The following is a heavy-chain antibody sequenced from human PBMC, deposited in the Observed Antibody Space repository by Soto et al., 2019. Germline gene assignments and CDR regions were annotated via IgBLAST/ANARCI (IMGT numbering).Heavy chain of an antibody. CDR3: ARLEYCGGDCY. J-gene: IGHJ4*02. CDR2: IIPIFGTA. V-gene: IGHV1-69*01. Sequence: QVQLVQSGSEVKKPGSSVKVSCKASGGTFSSYAISWVRQAPGQGLEWMGGIIPIFGTAHYAQKFQGRVTITADEATSTAYMELSSLRSEDTAVYYCARLEYCGGDCYWGQGTLVTVSS. CDR1: GGTFSSYA. D-gene: IGHD2-21*02.